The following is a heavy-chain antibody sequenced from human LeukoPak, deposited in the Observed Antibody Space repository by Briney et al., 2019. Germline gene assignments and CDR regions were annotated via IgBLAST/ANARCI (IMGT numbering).Heavy chain of an antibody. CDR3: AKDQWELLGLDY. CDR2: ISYDGSNK. D-gene: IGHD1-26*01. V-gene: IGHV3-30*18. J-gene: IGHJ4*02. CDR1: GFTFSSYG. Sequence: GRSLRLSCAASGFTFSSYGMHWVRQAPGKGLEWVAVISYDGSNKYYADSVKGRFTISRDNSKNTLYLQMNSLRAEDTAVYYCAKDQWELLGLDYGGQGTLVTVSS.